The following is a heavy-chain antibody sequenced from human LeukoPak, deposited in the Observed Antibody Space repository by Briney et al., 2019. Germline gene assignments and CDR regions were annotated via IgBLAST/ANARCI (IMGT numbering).Heavy chain of an antibody. Sequence: PSETLSLTCTVSGGSVSVSSGSYYWSWIRQPPGKGLEWIGYIYYTGSTNHNPSLKSRVTISSDTSKNQFPLKLSSVTAADTAVYYCARSHDFWSGYSWGQGTLVTVSS. CDR3: ARSHDFWSGYS. D-gene: IGHD3-3*01. CDR2: IYYTGST. J-gene: IGHJ5*02. CDR1: GGSVSVSSGSYY. V-gene: IGHV4-61*01.